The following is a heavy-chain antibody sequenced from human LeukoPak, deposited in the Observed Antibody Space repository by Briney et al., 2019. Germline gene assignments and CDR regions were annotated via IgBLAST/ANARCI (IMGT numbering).Heavy chain of an antibody. CDR3: ARVSSDCRRSPSCYDY. CDR2: ISPYNGYT. V-gene: IGHV1-18*01. D-gene: IGHD2-2*01. J-gene: IGHJ4*02. Sequence: GASVKVSFKAPGYTFTNYGISWVRQAPGQGLEWVGWISPYNGYTHYAQNLQGRVTVTTATSTGTDYMELRSLRSDDTAVYYCARVSSDCRRSPSCYDYWGQGTLVIVSS. CDR1: GYTFTNYG.